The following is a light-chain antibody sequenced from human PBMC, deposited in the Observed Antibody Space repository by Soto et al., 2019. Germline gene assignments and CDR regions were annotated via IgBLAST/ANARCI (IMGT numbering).Light chain of an antibody. CDR2: EVS. CDR3: SSYAGNSVV. J-gene: IGLJ2*01. CDR1: SSDFGGYNY. V-gene: IGLV2-8*01. Sequence: QSALTQPPSASGSPGQSVTISCTGTSSDFGGYNYVSWYQQNPGKAPKLIIFEVSKRPSGVPDRFSGSKSGNTASLTVSGLQAEDEADYFCSSYAGNSVVFGGGTKLTVL.